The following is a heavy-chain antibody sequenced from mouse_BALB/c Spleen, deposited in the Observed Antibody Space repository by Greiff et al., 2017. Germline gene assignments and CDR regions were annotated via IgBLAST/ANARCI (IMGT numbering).Heavy chain of an antibody. CDR3: TRWGLPLYAMDY. Sequence: VQRVESGAELVKPGASVKLSCKASGYTFTSYYMYWVKQRPGQGLEWIGEINPSNGGTNFNEKFKSKATLTVDKSSSTAYMQLSSLTSEDSAVYYCTRWGLPLYAMDYWGQGTSVTVSS. D-gene: IGHD2-2*01. V-gene: IGHV1S81*02. CDR2: INPSNGGT. CDR1: GYTFTSYY. J-gene: IGHJ4*01.